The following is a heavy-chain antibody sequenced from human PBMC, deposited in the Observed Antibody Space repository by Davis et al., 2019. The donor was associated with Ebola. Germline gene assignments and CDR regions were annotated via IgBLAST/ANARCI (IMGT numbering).Heavy chain of an antibody. J-gene: IGHJ2*01. CDR3: AREALELVYWYFDL. Sequence: ASVKVSCKASGYTFTNYGITWVRQAPGQGLEWMGWINPHNGNTNYAQNVQGRVIMTSDTATTTAYMELRSLRSDDTAVYYCAREALELVYWYFDLWGRGTLVTVSS. V-gene: IGHV1-18*04. CDR2: INPHNGNT. D-gene: IGHD1-7*01. CDR1: GYTFTNYG.